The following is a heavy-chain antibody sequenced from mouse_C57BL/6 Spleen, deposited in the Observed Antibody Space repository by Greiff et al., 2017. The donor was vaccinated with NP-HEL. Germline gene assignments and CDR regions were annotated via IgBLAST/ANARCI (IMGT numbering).Heavy chain of an antibody. J-gene: IGHJ4*01. CDR1: GYSITSGYY. V-gene: IGHV3-6*01. CDR3: ARAGGSSLMDY. D-gene: IGHD1-1*01. Sequence: VQLQQSGPGLVKPSQSLSLTCSVTGYSITSGYYWNWIRQFPGNKLEWMGYISYDGSNNYNPSLKNRISITRDTSKNQFFLKLNSVTTEDTATYYCARAGGSSLMDYWGQGTSVTVSS. CDR2: ISYDGSN.